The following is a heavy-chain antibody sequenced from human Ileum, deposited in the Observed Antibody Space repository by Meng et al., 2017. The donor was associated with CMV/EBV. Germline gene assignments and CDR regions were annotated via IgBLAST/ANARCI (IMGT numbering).Heavy chain of an antibody. CDR3: ARDRYRYYNISGLFDP. J-gene: IGHJ5*02. D-gene: IGHD3-22*01. V-gene: IGHV1-18*01. Sequence: ASVKVSCKASGYTFSMYGLSWVRQGPGQGLEWMGWISGYNGDKKYAQKVQGRVTMTIDTATSTAYMELRSLRSDDTAVYYCARDRYRYYNISGLFDPWGQGTLVTVSS. CDR1: GYTFSMYG. CDR2: ISGYNGDK.